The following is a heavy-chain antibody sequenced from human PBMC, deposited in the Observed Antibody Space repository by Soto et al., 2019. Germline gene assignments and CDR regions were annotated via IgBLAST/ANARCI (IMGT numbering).Heavy chain of an antibody. J-gene: IGHJ2*01. D-gene: IGHD3-9*01. CDR2: INDRGSI. CDR3: ARESHDILTGPPWVWYFDL. V-gene: IGHV4-34*01. Sequence: QVQLQQWGAGPLRPLETLSLTCGVSGGSFSGYYWAWIRQSPRKGLEWIGEINDRGSINYNPSLNSRVSISVDTSKNHYSRNLRSVTAAATAVYYCARESHDILTGPPWVWYFDLWGRGTLVTVSS. CDR1: GGSFSGYY.